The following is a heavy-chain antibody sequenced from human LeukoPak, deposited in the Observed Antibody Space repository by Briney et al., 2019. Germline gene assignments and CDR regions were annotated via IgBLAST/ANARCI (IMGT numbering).Heavy chain of an antibody. CDR1: GGTFSSYA. D-gene: IGHD1-26*01. J-gene: IGHJ4*02. V-gene: IGHV1-69*04. Sequence: GSSVKVSCKASGGTFSSYAISWVRQAPGQGLEWMGRIIPILGIANYAQKSQGRVTITADKSTSTAYMELSSLRSEDTAVYYCAIPPSHIVGATIDYWGQGTLVTVSS. CDR2: IIPILGIA. CDR3: AIPPSHIVGATIDY.